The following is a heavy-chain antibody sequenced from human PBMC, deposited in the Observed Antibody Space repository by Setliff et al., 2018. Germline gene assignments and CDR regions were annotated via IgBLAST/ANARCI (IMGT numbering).Heavy chain of an antibody. J-gene: IGHJ5*02. CDR2: IYPGDSDT. V-gene: IGHV5-51*01. Sequence: GESLKISCKGSGYSFTSYWIGWVRQVPGKGLEWMGIIYPGDSDTRYSPSFQGQVTISADKSISTAYLQWSSLKASDTAMHYCARSRSNFWSGYFNWFDPWGQGTLVTVSS. CDR3: ARSRSNFWSGYFNWFDP. CDR1: GYSFTSYW. D-gene: IGHD3-3*01.